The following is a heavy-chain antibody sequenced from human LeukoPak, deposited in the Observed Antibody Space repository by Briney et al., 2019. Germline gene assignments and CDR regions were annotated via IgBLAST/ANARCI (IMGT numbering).Heavy chain of an antibody. CDR2: ISVSGTST. J-gene: IGHJ4*02. V-gene: IGHV3-23*01. CDR1: GFTFSSYA. Sequence: GGSLRLSCAASGFTFSSYAMTWVRQAPGKGLEWVSSISVSGTSTYYADSVKGRFTISRDNSMNTLYLQMNSLRAEDTALYYCARNPPGSAWYDLGYWGQGTLVTVSS. CDR3: ARNPPGSAWYDLGY. D-gene: IGHD6-19*01.